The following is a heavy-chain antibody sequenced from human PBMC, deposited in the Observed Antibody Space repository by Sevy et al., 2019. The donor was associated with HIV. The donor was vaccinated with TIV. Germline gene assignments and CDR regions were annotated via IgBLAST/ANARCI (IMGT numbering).Heavy chain of an antibody. CDR2: IYHSGST. J-gene: IGHJ5*02. D-gene: IGHD3-10*01. V-gene: IGHV4-4*02. CDR1: GGSISSSNW. Sequence: SETLSLTCAVSGGSISSSNWWSWVRQPPGKGLEWSGEIYHSGSTNYNPSLTSRVTISLDKSKNQFSLKLSSLTAAATAVYYCARAPPPYYYGSGNWFDPWGQGTLVTVSS. CDR3: ARAPPPYYYGSGNWFDP.